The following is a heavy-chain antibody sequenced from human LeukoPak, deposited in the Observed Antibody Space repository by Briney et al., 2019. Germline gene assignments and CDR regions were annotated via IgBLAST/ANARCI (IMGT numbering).Heavy chain of an antibody. CDR2: ISGTGGDT. CDR3: AKQGYTSTYNCFDY. Sequence: GGSLRLSCAASGFIFSTYAMSWVRQAPGKGLEWVSAISGTGGDTYYADSVKGRFTISRDSSKNTLYLQMNSLRADDTAVYYCAKQGYTSTYNCFDYWGQGTLVTVSS. V-gene: IGHV3-23*01. J-gene: IGHJ4*02. D-gene: IGHD5-24*01. CDR1: GFIFSTYA.